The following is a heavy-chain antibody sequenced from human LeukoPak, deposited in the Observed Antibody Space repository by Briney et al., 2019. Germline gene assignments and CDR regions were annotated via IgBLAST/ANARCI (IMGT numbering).Heavy chain of an antibody. CDR2: IYSGGST. CDR1: GFTVSSNY. D-gene: IGHD1-1*01. Sequence: GGSLRLSCAASGFTVSSNYMSWVRQAPGKGLEWVSVIYSGGSTYYADSVKGRFTISRDNSKNTLYLLMNNLRGEDTAVYYCARTGNPATGDYWGQGTLVTVSS. J-gene: IGHJ4*02. CDR3: ARTGNPATGDY. V-gene: IGHV3-66*01.